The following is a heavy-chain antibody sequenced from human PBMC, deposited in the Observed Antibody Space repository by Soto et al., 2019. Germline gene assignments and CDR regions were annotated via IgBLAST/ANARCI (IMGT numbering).Heavy chain of an antibody. CDR3: ASAYYSWHYYGMDV. CDR1: GYTFTSSY. J-gene: IGHJ6*02. V-gene: IGHV1-46*01. Sequence: ASVKVSCKSSGYTFTSSYMHWVRQAPGQGLEWMGIINPSGGSTSYAQKFQGRVTMTSDTSTSTVYMELSSLRSEDTAVYYCASAYYSWHYYGMDVWGQVTPVTIS. CDR2: INPSGGST. D-gene: IGHD2-21*01.